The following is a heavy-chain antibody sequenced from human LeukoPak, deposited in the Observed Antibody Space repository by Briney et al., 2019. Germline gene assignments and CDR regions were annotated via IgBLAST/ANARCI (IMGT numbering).Heavy chain of an antibody. CDR2: IYYSGST. CDR1: GGSISSSSYY. CDR3: ARASGSYFNSWFDP. Sequence: SETLSLTCTVSGGSISSSSYYWGWIRQPPGKGLEWIGSIYYSGSTYYNPSLKSRVTISVDTSKNQFSLKLSSVTAADTAVYYCARASGSYFNSWFDPWGQGTLVTVSS. D-gene: IGHD1-26*01. J-gene: IGHJ5*02. V-gene: IGHV4-39*07.